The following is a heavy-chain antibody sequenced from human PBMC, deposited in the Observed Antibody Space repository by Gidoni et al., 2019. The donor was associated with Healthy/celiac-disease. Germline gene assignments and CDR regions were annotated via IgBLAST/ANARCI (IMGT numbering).Heavy chain of an antibody. J-gene: IGHJ4*02. CDR3: ARQGFRVVVPAHFDY. V-gene: IGHV4-39*01. CDR2: IYYSGST. CDR1: GGSISSSSYY. D-gene: IGHD2-2*01. Sequence: QLQLQESGPGLVKPSETLSLTCTVSGGSISSSSYYWGWIRQPPGKGLEWIGSIYYSGSTYYNPSLKSRVTISVDTSKNQFSLKLSSVTAADTAVYYCARQGFRVVVPAHFDYWGQGTLVTVSS.